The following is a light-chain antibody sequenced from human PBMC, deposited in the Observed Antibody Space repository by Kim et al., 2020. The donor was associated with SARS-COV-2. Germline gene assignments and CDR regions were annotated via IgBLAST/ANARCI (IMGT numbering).Light chain of an antibody. CDR2: RNN. J-gene: IGLJ2*01. CDR1: NTNIGRNY. CDR3: AAWDDSLSGPV. V-gene: IGLV1-47*01. Sequence: QRLTVPCSGSNTNIGRNYVSWYQQLPGTAPKLLIYRNNQRPSGVPDRFSGSKSGPSASLAISGLRSEDEADYYCAAWDDSLSGPVFGGGTQLTVL.